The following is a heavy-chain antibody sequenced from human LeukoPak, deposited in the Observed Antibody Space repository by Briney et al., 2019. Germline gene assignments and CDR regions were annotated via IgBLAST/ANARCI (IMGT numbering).Heavy chain of an antibody. Sequence: PSETLSLTCTVSGYSISSGYYWGWIRQPPGKGLEWIGSIYHSGSTYYNPSLKSRVTISVDTSKNQFSLKLSSVTAADTAVYYCARDRRGGSYFDYWGQGTLVTVSS. J-gene: IGHJ4*02. CDR3: ARDRRGGSYFDY. CDR1: GYSISSGYY. D-gene: IGHD1-26*01. CDR2: IYHSGST. V-gene: IGHV4-38-2*02.